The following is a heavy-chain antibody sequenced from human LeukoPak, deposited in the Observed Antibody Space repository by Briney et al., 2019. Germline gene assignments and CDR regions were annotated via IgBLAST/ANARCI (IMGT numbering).Heavy chain of an antibody. J-gene: IGHJ4*02. V-gene: IGHV1-8*01. CDR3: ARGLSGCYYFCY. CDR2: MNPNSGNT. CDR1: GYTFTSYD. Sequence: ASVKVSCKASGYTFTSYDINWVRQATGQGLEWMGWMNPNSGNTGYTKKFQGRVTMTRSTSINTAYMEVSSLRSEETAVYYCARGLSGCYYFCYWGQRTLVTVSS. D-gene: IGHD6-19*01.